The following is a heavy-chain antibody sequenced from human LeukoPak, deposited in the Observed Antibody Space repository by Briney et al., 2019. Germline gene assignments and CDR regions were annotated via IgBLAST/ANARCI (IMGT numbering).Heavy chain of an antibody. CDR3: ARLGTTGTTYYYYYYMDV. J-gene: IGHJ6*03. Sequence: GESLKISCKGSGYSFTSYWIGWVRQMPGKGLEWMGIIYPGDSDTRYSPSFQGQVTISADKSISTAYPQWSSLKASDTAMYYCARLGTTGTTYYYYYYMDVWGKGTTVTVSS. D-gene: IGHD1-1*01. V-gene: IGHV5-51*01. CDR2: IYPGDSDT. CDR1: GYSFTSYW.